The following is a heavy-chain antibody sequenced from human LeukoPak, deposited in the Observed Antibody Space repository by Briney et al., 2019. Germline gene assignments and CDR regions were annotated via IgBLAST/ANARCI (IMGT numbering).Heavy chain of an antibody. CDR3: ARDEGRRLRFLEWFSYFDY. D-gene: IGHD3-3*01. Sequence: ASVKVSCKASGYTFTSYGISWVRQAPGQGLEWMGWISAYNGNTNYAQKLQGRVTMTTDTSTSTAYMELRSLRSDDTAVCYCARDEGRRLRFLEWFSYFDYWGQGTLVTVSS. J-gene: IGHJ4*02. CDR2: ISAYNGNT. CDR1: GYTFTSYG. V-gene: IGHV1-18*01.